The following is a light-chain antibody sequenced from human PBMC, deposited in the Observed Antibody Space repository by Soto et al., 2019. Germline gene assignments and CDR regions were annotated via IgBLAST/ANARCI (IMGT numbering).Light chain of an antibody. CDR1: QSVSNN. CDR2: GAS. V-gene: IGKV3D-15*01. CDR3: QQYNNWPWT. J-gene: IGKJ1*01. Sequence: EIVLTQSPGTLSLSPGERATLSCRASQSVSNNYLAWYRQKPGQAPRLLIYGASNRATGIPDRFSGSGSGTEFTLIISSLQSEDFAVYYCQQYNNWPWTFGQGTKVDIK.